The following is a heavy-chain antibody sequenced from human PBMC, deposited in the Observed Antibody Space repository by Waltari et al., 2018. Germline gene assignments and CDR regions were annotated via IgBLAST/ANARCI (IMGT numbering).Heavy chain of an antibody. CDR1: GFTFSDYS. Sequence: EVQLVESGGGLVQPGGSLGLSCSASGFTFSDYSMNWVRQAPGKGLEWFSYISSRRSIIYYAASVKDLFTISRDNAKNSLYLQMNSLRAEDTAVYYCARGNRAYMGLWGKGTTVTISS. D-gene: IGHD1-20*01. V-gene: IGHV3-48*04. CDR2: ISSRRSII. CDR3: ARGNRAYMGL. J-gene: IGHJ6*04.